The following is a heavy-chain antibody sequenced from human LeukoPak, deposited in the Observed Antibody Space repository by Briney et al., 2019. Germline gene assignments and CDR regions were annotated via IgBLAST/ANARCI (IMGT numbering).Heavy chain of an antibody. CDR1: GGSISSSSYY. CDR2: IYYSGST. J-gene: IGHJ5*02. D-gene: IGHD3-10*01. Sequence: SETLSLTCTVSGGSISSSSYYWGWIRQPPGKGLEWIESIYYSGSTYYNPSLKSRVTISVDTSKSQFSLKLSSVTAADTAVYYCARHSGYYGPGSYSWFDPWGQGTLVTVSS. CDR3: ARHSGYYGPGSYSWFDP. V-gene: IGHV4-39*01.